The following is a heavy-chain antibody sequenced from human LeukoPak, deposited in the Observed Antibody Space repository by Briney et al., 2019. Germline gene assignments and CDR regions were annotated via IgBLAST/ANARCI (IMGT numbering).Heavy chain of an antibody. D-gene: IGHD5-24*01. J-gene: IGHJ4*02. CDR3: ARDSAAQVGWLQLNSPLGY. Sequence: GGSLRLSCAASGFTFNNYGMSWVRQAPGKGLEWVAVISYDGSNKYYADSVKGRFTISRDNSKNTLYLQMNSLRAEDTAVYYCARDSAAQVGWLQLNSPLGYWGQGTLVTVSS. CDR1: GFTFNNYG. CDR2: ISYDGSNK. V-gene: IGHV3-30*03.